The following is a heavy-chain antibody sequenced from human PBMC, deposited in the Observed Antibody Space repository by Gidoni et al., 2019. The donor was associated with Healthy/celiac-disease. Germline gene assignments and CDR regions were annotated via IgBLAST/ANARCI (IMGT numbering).Heavy chain of an antibody. Sequence: AASGFTFSSYAMSWVRQAPGKGLEWVSAISGSGGSTYYADSVKGRFTISRDNSKNTLYLQMNSLRAEDTAVYYCAKDTDVYRRGAFDIWGQGTMVTVSS. J-gene: IGHJ3*02. CDR2: ISGSGGST. CDR1: GFTFSSYA. D-gene: IGHD1-1*01. V-gene: IGHV3-23*01. CDR3: AKDTDVYRRGAFDI.